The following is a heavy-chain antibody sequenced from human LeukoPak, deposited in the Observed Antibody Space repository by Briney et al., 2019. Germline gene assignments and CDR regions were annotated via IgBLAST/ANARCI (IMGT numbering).Heavy chain of an antibody. V-gene: IGHV4-34*01. CDR3: ARDLLIAAAGTPA. CDR2: INHSGST. J-gene: IGHJ5*02. D-gene: IGHD6-13*01. Sequence: SETLSLTCAVYGGSFSGYYWSWIRQPPGKGLEWIGEINHSGSTSYNPSLKSRVTISVDTSKNQFSLKLSSVTAADTAVYYCARDLLIAAAGTPAWGQGTLATVSS. CDR1: GGSFSGYY.